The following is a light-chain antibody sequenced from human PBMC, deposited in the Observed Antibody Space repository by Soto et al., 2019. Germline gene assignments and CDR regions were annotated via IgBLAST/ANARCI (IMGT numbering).Light chain of an antibody. CDR1: QSISSW. V-gene: IGKV1-5*01. Sequence: DIQMTQSPSTLSASVGDRVTITCRASQSISSWLAWYQQKPGKAPKLLIYDASSLESGVPSRFSGSGSGTEFTLTISSLQPDDFATEYCQQYNSYSKAFGQGTEV. CDR2: DAS. J-gene: IGKJ1*01. CDR3: QQYNSYSKA.